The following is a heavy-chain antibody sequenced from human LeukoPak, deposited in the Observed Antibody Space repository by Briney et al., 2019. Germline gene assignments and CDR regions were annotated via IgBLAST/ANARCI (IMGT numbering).Heavy chain of an antibody. CDR1: GFTFSSYS. J-gene: IGHJ6*03. Sequence: EGSLRLSCAASGFTFSSYSMNWVRQAPGKGLEWVSSIGSRTTYIYYADSVKGRFTISRDNAKNSLYLQMNSLRDEDTAVYYCARDQQYYYYYMDVWGKGTTVSVSS. V-gene: IGHV3-21*01. CDR2: IGSRTTYI. CDR3: ARDQQYYYYYMDV.